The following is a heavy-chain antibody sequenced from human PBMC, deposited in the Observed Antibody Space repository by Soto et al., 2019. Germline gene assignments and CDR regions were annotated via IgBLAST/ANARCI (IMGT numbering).Heavy chain of an antibody. CDR3: ARGVTMVRGVIHTPYFDY. CDR1: GGSISSGGYY. Sequence: QVQLQESGPGLVMPSQTLSLTCTVSGGSISSGGYYWSWIRQHPGKGLEWIGYVYYSGSTYYNPSLKSRFTISVDTSKNQFSLKLSSVTAADTAVYYCARGVTMVRGVIHTPYFDYWGQGTLVTVSS. J-gene: IGHJ4*02. V-gene: IGHV4-31*03. D-gene: IGHD3-10*01. CDR2: VYYSGST.